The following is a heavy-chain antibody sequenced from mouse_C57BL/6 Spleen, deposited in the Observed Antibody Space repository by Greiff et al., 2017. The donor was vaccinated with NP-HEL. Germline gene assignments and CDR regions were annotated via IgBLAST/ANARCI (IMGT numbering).Heavy chain of an antibody. CDR1: GFSLTSYG. D-gene: IGHD2-1*01. Sequence: VQLQQSGPGLVQPSQSLSITCTVSGFSLTSYGVHWVRQSPGKGLEWLGLIWSGGSTDYNAAFISRLSISKDNSKSQVFFKMNSLQADDTAIYYCARNLDYYAYAMDYWGQGTSVTVSS. CDR3: ARNLDYYAYAMDY. J-gene: IGHJ4*01. V-gene: IGHV2-2*01. CDR2: IWSGGST.